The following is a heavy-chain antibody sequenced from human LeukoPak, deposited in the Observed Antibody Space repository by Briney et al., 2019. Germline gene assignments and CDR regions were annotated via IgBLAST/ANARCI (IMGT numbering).Heavy chain of an antibody. CDR2: IYYSGST. J-gene: IGHJ4*02. D-gene: IGHD3-22*01. Sequence: SETLSLTCTASGGSISSSSYYWGWIRQPPGKGLEWIGSIYYSGSTYYNPSLKSRVTISVDTSKNQFSLKLSSVTAADTAVYYCARHSQRDYYDSSGFDYWGQGTLVTVSS. CDR1: GGSISSSSYY. CDR3: ARHSQRDYYDSSGFDY. V-gene: IGHV4-39*01.